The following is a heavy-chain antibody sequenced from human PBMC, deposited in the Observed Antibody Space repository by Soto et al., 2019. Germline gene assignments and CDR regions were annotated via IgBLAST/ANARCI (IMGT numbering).Heavy chain of an antibody. V-gene: IGHV4-39*01. CDR1: GGSISSSSFH. Sequence: SETLSLTCTVSGGSISSSSFHWGWIRQPPGKGLEWIGSIYSSGSTYYSPSLKSRVTISVDTSKNQFSLKLSSVTASDTAVCYCARRERAAGTDWWFDPWGQGTLVTVSS. D-gene: IGHD6-13*01. CDR2: IYSSGST. CDR3: ARRERAAGTDWWFDP. J-gene: IGHJ5*02.